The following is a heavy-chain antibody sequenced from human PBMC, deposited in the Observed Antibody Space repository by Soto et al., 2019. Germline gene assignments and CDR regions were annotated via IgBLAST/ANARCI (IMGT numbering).Heavy chain of an antibody. V-gene: IGHV3-15*01. CDR1: GFTFSNAW. Sequence: GGSLRLSCAASGFTFSNAWMSWVRQAPGKGLEWVGRIKSKTDGGTTDYAAPVKGRFTISRDDSKNTLYLQMNSLKTEDTAVYYCTRLTSHALDAFDIWGKGTMVTVSS. CDR2: IKSKTDGGTT. CDR3: TRLTSHALDAFDI. J-gene: IGHJ3*02.